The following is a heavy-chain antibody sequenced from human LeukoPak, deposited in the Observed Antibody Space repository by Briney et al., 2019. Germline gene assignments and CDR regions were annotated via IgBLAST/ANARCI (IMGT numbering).Heavy chain of an antibody. J-gene: IGHJ4*02. Sequence: GGSLRLSCEGSAFIFSGHWMNWVRQTPGKGLEWVASIKEDGSERQYVDSVKDRFSISRDNTKGSLFLQLNSLRAEDTAVYYCARDMSYSSSWYEDYWGQGTLVTVSS. CDR2: IKEDGSER. D-gene: IGHD6-13*01. V-gene: IGHV3-7*03. CDR3: ARDMSYSSSWYEDY. CDR1: AFIFSGHW.